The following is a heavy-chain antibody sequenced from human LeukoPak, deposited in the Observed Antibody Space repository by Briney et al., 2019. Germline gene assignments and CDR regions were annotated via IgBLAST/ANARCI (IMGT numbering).Heavy chain of an antibody. J-gene: IGHJ6*02. CDR3: AKGHSRTLKRDYYGMDV. CDR1: VFTFSSYC. Sequence: GGSLRLSCAASVFTFSSYCMHWVRQAPCKGLEWVAVISYDGSNKYYADSVKGRFTISRDNSKNTLYLQMNSLRAEDTAVYYCAKGHSRTLKRDYYGMDVWGQGTTVTVSS. V-gene: IGHV3-30*18. D-gene: IGHD6-13*01. CDR2: ISYDGSNK.